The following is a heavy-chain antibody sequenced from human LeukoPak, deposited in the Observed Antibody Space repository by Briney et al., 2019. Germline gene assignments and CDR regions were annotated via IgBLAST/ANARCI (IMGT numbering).Heavy chain of an antibody. Sequence: GGSLRLSCAASGFTFSSCAMSWVRQAPGKGLEWVSAISGSGGSTYYADSVKGRFTISRDNSKNTLYLQMNSLRAEDTAVYYCAKEREATVTSFAIDYWGQGTLVTVSS. D-gene: IGHD4-17*01. V-gene: IGHV3-23*01. J-gene: IGHJ4*02. CDR3: AKEREATVTSFAIDY. CDR2: ISGSGGST. CDR1: GFTFSSCA.